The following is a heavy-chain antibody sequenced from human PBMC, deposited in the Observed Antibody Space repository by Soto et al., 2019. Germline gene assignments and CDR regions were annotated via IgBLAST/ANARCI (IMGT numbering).Heavy chain of an antibody. CDR2: IYYSGGT. CDR3: ARVVRFGESPYHFDY. D-gene: IGHD3-10*01. J-gene: IGHJ4*02. V-gene: IGHV4-31*03. CDR1: GGSINSGGCF. Sequence: SETHSLTCTVSGGSINSGGCFWSWIRQLPGKGLEWIGYIYYSGGTSYNPSLKSRVSISTDTSKNQFSLRLGSVTAADTAVYYCARVVRFGESPYHFDYWGQGAQVTVS.